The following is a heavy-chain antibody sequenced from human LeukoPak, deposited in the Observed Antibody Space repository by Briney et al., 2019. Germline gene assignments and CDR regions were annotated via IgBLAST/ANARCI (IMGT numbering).Heavy chain of an antibody. CDR3: ARDLGDYGSGSYDAFDI. CDR2: IIPIFGTA. J-gene: IGHJ3*02. V-gene: IGHV1-69*13. CDR1: GGTFSSYA. D-gene: IGHD3-10*01. Sequence: GASVKVSCKASGGTFSSYAISWVRQAPGQGLEWMGGIIPIFGTANYAQKFQGRVTITADESTSTAYMELSSLRSEDTAVYYCARDLGDYGSGSYDAFDIWGQGTMVTVSS.